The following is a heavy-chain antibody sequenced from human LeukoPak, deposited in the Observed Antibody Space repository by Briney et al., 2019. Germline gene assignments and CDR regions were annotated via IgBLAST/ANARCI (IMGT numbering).Heavy chain of an antibody. CDR1: GGSISSSNW. CDR2: IYHRGNT. V-gene: IGHV4-4*02. Sequence: SGTLSLTCAVSGGSISSSNWWNWVRQTPGKGLEWIGEIYHRGNTHYNPSLKSRVTMSVDTSTNQFSLRVNSVTAADTAVYYCARAKGGYSSGWYARWGQGTLVTVSS. CDR3: ARAKGGYSSGWYAR. J-gene: IGHJ4*02. D-gene: IGHD6-19*01.